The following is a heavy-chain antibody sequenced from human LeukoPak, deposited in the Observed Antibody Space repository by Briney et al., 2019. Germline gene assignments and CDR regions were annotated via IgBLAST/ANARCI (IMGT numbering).Heavy chain of an antibody. CDR1: GFTVSSNY. CDR2: IYSGGST. J-gene: IGHJ4*02. CDR3: AKDRFKEQLAQGN. V-gene: IGHV3-53*01. Sequence: GGSLRLSCAASGFTVSSNYMSWVRQAPGKGLEWVSVIYSGGSTYYADSVKGRFTISRDNSKNMVYLQMNSLRAEDTAVYYCAKDRFKEQLAQGNWGQGTLVTVSS. D-gene: IGHD6-6*01.